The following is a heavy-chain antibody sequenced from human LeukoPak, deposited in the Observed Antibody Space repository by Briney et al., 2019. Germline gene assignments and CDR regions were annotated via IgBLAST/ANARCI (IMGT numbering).Heavy chain of an antibody. CDR3: ARGGVRSRFDP. D-gene: IGHD3-10*01. J-gene: IGHJ5*02. CDR2: IYHSGST. Sequence: SETLSLTCAVSGGSISSSNWWSWVRQPPGKGLEWMGEIYHSGSTNYNPSLKSRVTISVDKSKNQFSLKLSSVNGADTDVYYCARGGVRSRFDPWGQGTLVTVSS. CDR1: GGSISSSNW. V-gene: IGHV4-4*02.